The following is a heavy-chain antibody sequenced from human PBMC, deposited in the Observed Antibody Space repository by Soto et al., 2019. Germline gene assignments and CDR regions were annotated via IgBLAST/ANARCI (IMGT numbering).Heavy chain of an antibody. V-gene: IGHV5-51*01. Sequence: PGESLKISCKGSGYSFTSYWIGWVRQMPGKGLEWMGIIYPGESDTRYSPSFKGQVTITADKSISTAYLQWSSLKASDTAMYYCARLGPVVPAAIRWFDPWGQGTLVTVSS. CDR2: IYPGESDT. CDR3: ARLGPVVPAAIRWFDP. CDR1: GYSFTSYW. D-gene: IGHD2-2*02. J-gene: IGHJ5*02.